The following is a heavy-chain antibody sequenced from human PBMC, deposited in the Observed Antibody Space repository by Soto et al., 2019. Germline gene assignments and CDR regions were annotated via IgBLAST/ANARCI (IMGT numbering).Heavy chain of an antibody. CDR3: AKGRSYYYYYGVDV. CDR2: ISSSSSTI. CDR1: GFTFSSYS. V-gene: IGHV3-48*01. Sequence: GGSLRLSCAASGFTFSSYSMNWVRQAPGKGLEWVSYISSSSSTIYYADSVKGRFTISRDNSKNTLYLQMNSLRAEDTALYYCAKGRSYYYYYGVDVWGQGTTVTVSS. J-gene: IGHJ6*02.